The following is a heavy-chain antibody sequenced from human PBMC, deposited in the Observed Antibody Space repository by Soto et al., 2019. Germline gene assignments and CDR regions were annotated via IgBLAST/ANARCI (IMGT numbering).Heavy chain of an antibody. J-gene: IGHJ6*04. CDR3: ARGWFGPDV. D-gene: IGHD3-10*01. CDR2: IDNAGTDS. CDR1: GFTFSRCS. V-gene: IGHV3-74*01. Sequence: TGGSLTLSCAASGFTFSRCSMHWVRQAPGKGLVWVSGIDNAGTDSTYADSVKGRFTSSRDNAKNTLYLQMNSLRVEDTAVYYCARGWFGPDVWGKGTTVTVSS.